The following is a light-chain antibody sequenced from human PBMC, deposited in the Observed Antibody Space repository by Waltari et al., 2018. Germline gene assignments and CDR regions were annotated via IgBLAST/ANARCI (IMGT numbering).Light chain of an antibody. CDR1: SGYSGFA. J-gene: IGLJ2*01. Sequence: QLVLTQSPSASASLGAWVKLTCTLSSGYSGFAITWHQQQPEKGPRYLMKVNSDGSHTRGDGIPDRFSASTSGAERHLTISSLQSEDEADYYCQTWGNGFRIFGGGTKLTV. CDR2: VNSDGSH. CDR3: QTWGNGFRI. V-gene: IGLV4-69*01.